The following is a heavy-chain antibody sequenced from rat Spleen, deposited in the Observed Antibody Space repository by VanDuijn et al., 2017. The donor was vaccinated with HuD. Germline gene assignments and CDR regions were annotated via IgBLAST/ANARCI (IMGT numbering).Heavy chain of an antibody. CDR3: AKDLDYSGDNWFGY. CDR1: GFTFTNYG. V-gene: IGHV5-20*01. CDR2: ISYDGGST. J-gene: IGHJ3*01. Sequence: EVQLVESGGGLVQPGRSLKLSCAASGFTFTNYGMAWVLQAPTKGLEWVASISYDGGSTYYRDSVKGRFTISRDNAKSTLYLQMESLRSEDTATYYCAKDLDYSGDNWFGYWGQGTLVTVSS. D-gene: IGHD1-1*01.